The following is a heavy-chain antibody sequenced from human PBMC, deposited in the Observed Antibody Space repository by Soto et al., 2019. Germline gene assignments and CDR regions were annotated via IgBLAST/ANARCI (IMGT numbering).Heavy chain of an antibody. CDR2: ISAYNGNT. D-gene: IGHD2-2*01. J-gene: IGHJ6*04. Sequence: QVQLVQSGAEVKKPGASVKVSCKASGYTFTSYGISWVRQAPGQGLEWMGGISAYNGNTNYAQKLQVRVTMTTDTSPSAASMGLSSLRSDDTAVYDCARDSWEFVVGNYGMDVWGKGTTVTVSS. V-gene: IGHV1-18*01. CDR1: GYTFTSYG. CDR3: ARDSWEFVVGNYGMDV.